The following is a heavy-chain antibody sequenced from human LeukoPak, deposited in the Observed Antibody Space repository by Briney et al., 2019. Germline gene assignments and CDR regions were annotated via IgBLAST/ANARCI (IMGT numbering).Heavy chain of an antibody. D-gene: IGHD3-22*01. V-gene: IGHV3-23*01. CDR1: GFTFSSYG. Sequence: GGSLRLSCAASGFTFSSYGMSWVRQAPGKGLEWVSAISGSGGSTYYADSVKGRFTISRDNSKNTLYLQMNSLRAEDTAVYYCVRGAHYDTSGYYYWGQGTLVTVSS. CDR2: ISGSGGST. CDR3: VRGAHYDTSGYYY. J-gene: IGHJ4*02.